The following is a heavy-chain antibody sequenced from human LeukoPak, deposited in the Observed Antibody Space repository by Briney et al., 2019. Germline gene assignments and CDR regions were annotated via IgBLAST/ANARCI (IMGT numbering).Heavy chain of an antibody. CDR1: GFTFSSSA. V-gene: IGHV3-23*01. CDR3: AKREAPYFFDY. CDR2: ISPSGDTA. D-gene: IGHD1-26*01. Sequence: GESLRLSCGASGFTFSSSAMSWVRQAPGKGLEWVSRISPSGDTAYYASSVKGRFTISRDNSKNTLYLQMNSLRAEDTPVYYCAKREAPYFFDYWGQGTLVTVSS. J-gene: IGHJ4*02.